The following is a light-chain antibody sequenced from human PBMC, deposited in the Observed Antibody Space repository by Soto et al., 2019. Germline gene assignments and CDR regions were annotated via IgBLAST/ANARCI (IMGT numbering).Light chain of an antibody. CDR3: QQYGRSPWT. CDR2: DAS. Sequence: EIVLTQSPGTLSLSPGERATLSFSASQSVTSSYLAWWQQKPGQAPRLLIYDASNRATGIPARSSGSGSGTDFTLTITRLQPEDFAVYYCQQYGRSPWTSGQGTKVDIK. J-gene: IGKJ1*01. V-gene: IGKV3-20*01. CDR1: QSVTSSY.